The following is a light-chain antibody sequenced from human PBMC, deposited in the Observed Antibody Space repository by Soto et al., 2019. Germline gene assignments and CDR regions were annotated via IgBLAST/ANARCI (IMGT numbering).Light chain of an antibody. CDR1: QSVSSN. V-gene: IGKV3-11*01. J-gene: IGKJ5*01. Sequence: EIDMTQSPVTLSVSPGERATLSCRASQSVSSNSACYQQKPGQAPRLLIYDASNRATGIPARFSGSGSGTDFTLTISSLEPEDFAVYYCQQRSNWPPSITFGQGTRLEI. CDR2: DAS. CDR3: QQRSNWPPSIT.